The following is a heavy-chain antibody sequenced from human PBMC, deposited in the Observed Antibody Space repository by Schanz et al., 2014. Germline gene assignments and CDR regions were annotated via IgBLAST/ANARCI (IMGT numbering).Heavy chain of an antibody. CDR1: GFTFSSYD. CDR3: ARGGPAYYFDD. CDR2: LWHDGSKK. V-gene: IGHV3-30*02. Sequence: QVQLVDSGGGLVKPGGSLRLSCVASGFTFSSYDVFWVRQAPGKGLEWVAILWHDGSKKYYADSVKGRFTVSRDNSKNTLYLQLNSLRAEDTAVYYCARGGPAYYFDDWGQGTLVTVSS. J-gene: IGHJ4*02.